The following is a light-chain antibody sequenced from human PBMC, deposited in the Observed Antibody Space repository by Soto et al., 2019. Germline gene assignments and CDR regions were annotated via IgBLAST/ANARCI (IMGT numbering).Light chain of an antibody. CDR2: ANI. V-gene: IGLV1-40*01. CDR3: QSYDSSLNVVV. Sequence: QSVLTQPPSVSGAPGQRVTISCTRTSSNIGAGYDVHWYQQLPGTAPKLLINANINRPSGVPDRVSGSKSGTSASLAITGLQAEDEADYYCQSYDSSLNVVVFGGGTKLTVL. CDR1: SSNIGAGYD. J-gene: IGLJ2*01.